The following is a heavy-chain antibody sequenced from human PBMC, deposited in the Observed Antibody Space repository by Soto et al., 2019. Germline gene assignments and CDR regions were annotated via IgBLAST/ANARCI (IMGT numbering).Heavy chain of an antibody. V-gene: IGHV5-51*01. CDR3: AGRGPRVDAFDI. D-gene: IGHD3-10*01. CDR1: GYSFTTYW. CDR2: IYPGDSYP. J-gene: IGHJ3*02. Sequence: PGESLKISCKGSGYSFTTYWIGWVRQMPGKGLEWMGIIYPGDSYPKYSPSFQGQVTISADKSISSAYLQWRSLKASDTAMYYCAGRGPRVDAFDIWGQGTMVTVSS.